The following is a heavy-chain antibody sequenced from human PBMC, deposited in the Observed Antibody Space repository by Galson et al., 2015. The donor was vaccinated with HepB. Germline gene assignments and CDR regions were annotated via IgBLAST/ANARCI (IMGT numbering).Heavy chain of an antibody. CDR2: ISGSGGST. CDR1: GFTFSSYA. V-gene: IGHV3-23*01. CDR3: AKDLGLYGDYAEGDAFDI. Sequence: LRLSCAASGFTFSSYAMSWVRQAPGKGLEWVSAISGSGGSTYYADSVKGRFTISRDNSKNTLYLQMNSLSAEDTAVYYCAKDLGLYGDYAEGDAFDIWGQGTMVTVSS. D-gene: IGHD4-17*01. J-gene: IGHJ3*02.